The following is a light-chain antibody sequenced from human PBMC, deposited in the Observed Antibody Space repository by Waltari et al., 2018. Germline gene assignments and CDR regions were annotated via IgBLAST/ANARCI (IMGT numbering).Light chain of an antibody. CDR2: DVS. J-gene: IGLJ1*01. Sequence: QSALTQPASASGSPGQSITISCTGTSSDVGGYNYVSWYQQYPVKAPKLMIYDVSNRPSRISHRFSGSKSGNTASLTISGLQAEDEADYYCGSYASSSTFVFGTGTKVTVL. V-gene: IGLV2-14*01. CDR1: SSDVGGYNY. CDR3: GSYASSSTFV.